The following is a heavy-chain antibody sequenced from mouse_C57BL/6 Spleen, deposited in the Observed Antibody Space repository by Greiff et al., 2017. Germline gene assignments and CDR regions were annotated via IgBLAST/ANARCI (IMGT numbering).Heavy chain of an antibody. CDR2: IYPGDGDT. Sequence: VQLQQSGPELVKPGASVKISCKASGYAFSSSWMNWVKQRPGKGLEWIGRIYPGDGDTNYNGKFKGKATLTADKSSSTAYMQLSSLTSEDSAVYFCARGTNYGSSYFDYWGQGTTLTVSS. J-gene: IGHJ2*01. V-gene: IGHV1-82*01. CDR1: GYAFSSSW. CDR3: ARGTNYGSSYFDY. D-gene: IGHD1-1*01.